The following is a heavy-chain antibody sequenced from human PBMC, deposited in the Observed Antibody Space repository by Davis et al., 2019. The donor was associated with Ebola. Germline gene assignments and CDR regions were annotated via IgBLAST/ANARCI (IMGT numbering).Heavy chain of an antibody. Sequence: AASVKVSCKASGYTFTTYAMHWVRQAPGQRLEWMGWINAGNGNTKYSQKFQGRVTITRDTSASTAYMELSSLRSEDTAVYYCASAPQELLSWYFDLWGRGTLVTVSS. J-gene: IGHJ2*01. CDR1: GYTFTTYA. CDR2: INAGNGNT. D-gene: IGHD3-10*01. CDR3: ASAPQELLSWYFDL. V-gene: IGHV1-3*01.